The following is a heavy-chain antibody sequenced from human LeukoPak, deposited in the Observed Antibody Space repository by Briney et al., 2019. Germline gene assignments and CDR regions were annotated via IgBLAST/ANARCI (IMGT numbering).Heavy chain of an antibody. V-gene: IGHV5-51*01. Sequence: GESLKISCQGSGSTFTSFWIGWVRQLPGKGLEWMGIIYPGDSDTSYSPSFQGQVTISADKSISTAYLQWNSLKASDTAMYYCARQGPGYSSSWYWFFDLWGRGSLVTVSS. CDR3: ARQGPGYSSSWYWFFDL. D-gene: IGHD6-13*01. J-gene: IGHJ2*01. CDR2: IYPGDSDT. CDR1: GSTFTSFW.